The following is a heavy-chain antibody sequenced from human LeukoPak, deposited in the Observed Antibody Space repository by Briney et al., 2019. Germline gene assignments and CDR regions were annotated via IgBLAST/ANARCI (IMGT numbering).Heavy chain of an antibody. Sequence: GVLRLSCAASGFTFSSYAMHWVRQAPGKGLEWVSAISGSGGSTYYADSVKGRFTISRDNSKNTPYLQMNSLRAEDTAVYYCAKDRVGPRSVITGAFDIWGQGTMVTVSS. CDR1: GFTFSSYA. CDR3: AKDRVGPRSVITGAFDI. D-gene: IGHD3-22*01. CDR2: ISGSGGST. V-gene: IGHV3-23*01. J-gene: IGHJ3*02.